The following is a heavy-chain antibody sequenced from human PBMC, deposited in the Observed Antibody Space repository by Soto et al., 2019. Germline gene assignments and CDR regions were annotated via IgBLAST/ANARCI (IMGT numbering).Heavy chain of an antibody. V-gene: IGHV3-33*01. CDR1: GFTFSSYG. J-gene: IGHJ6*02. CDR3: ARTVSSSSRYYYYYGMDV. D-gene: IGHD6-6*01. CDR2: IWYDGSNK. Sequence: GGSLRLSCAESGFTFSSYGMHWVRQAPGKGLEWVAVIWYDGSNKYYADSVKGRFTISRDNSKNTLYLQMNSLRAEDTAVYYCARTVSSSSRYYYYYGMDVWGQGTTVTVSS.